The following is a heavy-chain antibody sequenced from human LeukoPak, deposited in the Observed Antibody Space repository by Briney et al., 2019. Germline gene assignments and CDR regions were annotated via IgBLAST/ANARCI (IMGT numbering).Heavy chain of an antibody. J-gene: IGHJ3*02. CDR3: ARGRGWITRAFDI. D-gene: IGHD3-16*01. CDR1: GGSFSGYY. Sequence: PSETLSLTCAVYGGSFSGYYWSWIRQPPGKGLEWSGEINHSGSTNYNPSLKSRVTISVDTSKNQFSLKLSSVTAADTAVYYCARGRGWITRAFDIRGQGTMVTVSS. V-gene: IGHV4-34*01. CDR2: INHSGST.